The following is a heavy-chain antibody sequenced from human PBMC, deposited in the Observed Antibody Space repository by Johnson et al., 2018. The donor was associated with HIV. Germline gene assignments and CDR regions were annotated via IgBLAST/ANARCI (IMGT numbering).Heavy chain of an antibody. CDR2: ISSSGNTI. CDR3: ASEVEYSILGGV. J-gene: IGHJ3*01. Sequence: QVQLVESGGGWVKPGGSLRLSCAASRFTFSDYSLTWIRQSPGQGLEWVPYISSSGNTIYYAASVTGRFTISRDNAKNSLYLQMTNLRVEDTAVYYCASEVEYSILGGVWGQGTMVTVSS. CDR1: RFTFSDYS. D-gene: IGHD6-6*01. V-gene: IGHV3-11*01.